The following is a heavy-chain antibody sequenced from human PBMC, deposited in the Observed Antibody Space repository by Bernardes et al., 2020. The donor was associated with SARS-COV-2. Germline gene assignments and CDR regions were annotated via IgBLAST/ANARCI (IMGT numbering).Heavy chain of an antibody. CDR3: ARVSSGYDRGRGMDV. D-gene: IGHD5-12*01. Sequence: SETLSLTCTVSGGSISSYYWSWIRQPPGKGLEWIGYIYYSGSTNYNPSLKSRVTISVDTSKNQFSLKLSSVTAADAAVYYCARVSSGYDRGRGMDVWGQGTTVTVSS. CDR2: IYYSGST. V-gene: IGHV4-59*01. J-gene: IGHJ6*02. CDR1: GGSISSYY.